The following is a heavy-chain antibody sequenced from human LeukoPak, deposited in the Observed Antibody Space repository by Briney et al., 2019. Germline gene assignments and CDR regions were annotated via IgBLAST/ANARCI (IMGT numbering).Heavy chain of an antibody. V-gene: IGHV3-48*03. CDR1: GFIFSSYE. CDR3: AREDGDAFDI. D-gene: IGHD5-24*01. J-gene: IGHJ3*02. CDR2: IGSSGGSR. Sequence: GGSLRLSCIASGFIFSSYEMDWVRRAPGKGLEWVSYIGSSGGSRYYADSVKGRFTTSRDNAKNSLYLQMNSLRAEDTAVYYCAREDGDAFDIWGQGTMVTVSS.